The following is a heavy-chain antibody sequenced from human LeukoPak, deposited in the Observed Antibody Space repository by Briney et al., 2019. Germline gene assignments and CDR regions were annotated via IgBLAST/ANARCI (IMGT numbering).Heavy chain of an antibody. CDR2: IIPILGIA. Sequence: SVKVSCKASGGTFSSYAISWVRQAPGQGLEWMGRIIPILGIANYAQKFQGRVTITADKSTSTAYMELSSLRSDDTAVYYCASGGAPGYWGQGTLVTVSS. D-gene: IGHD3-16*01. J-gene: IGHJ4*02. CDR3: ASGGAPGY. V-gene: IGHV1-69*04. CDR1: GGTFSSYA.